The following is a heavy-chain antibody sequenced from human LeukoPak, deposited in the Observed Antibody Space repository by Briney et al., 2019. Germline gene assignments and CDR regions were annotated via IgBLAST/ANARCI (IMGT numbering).Heavy chain of an antibody. Sequence: ASVKVSCKASGYTFTSYGISWVRQAPGQGLEWMGWISAYNGNTNYAQKLQGRVTMTTDTSTSTAYMELRSLRSDDTAVYYCARVPITIFGVVIRGYYMDVWGKGTTVTVSS. J-gene: IGHJ6*03. CDR3: ARVPITIFGVVIRGYYMDV. V-gene: IGHV1-18*01. CDR1: GYTFTSYG. D-gene: IGHD3-3*01. CDR2: ISAYNGNT.